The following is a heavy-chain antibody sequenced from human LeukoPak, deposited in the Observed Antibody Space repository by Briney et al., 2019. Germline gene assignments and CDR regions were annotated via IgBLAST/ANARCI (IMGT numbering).Heavy chain of an antibody. D-gene: IGHD2-8*01. CDR2: IWYDGSNK. Sequence: GGSLRLSCAASGFTFSSYGMHWVRQAPGKGLEWVAVIWYDGSNKYYADSVKGRFTISRDNSKNTLYLQMNSLRAEDTAVYYCAKGFPYCTNGVCPYYFDYWGRGTLVTVSS. V-gene: IGHV3-33*06. CDR1: GFTFSSYG. J-gene: IGHJ4*02. CDR3: AKGFPYCTNGVCPYYFDY.